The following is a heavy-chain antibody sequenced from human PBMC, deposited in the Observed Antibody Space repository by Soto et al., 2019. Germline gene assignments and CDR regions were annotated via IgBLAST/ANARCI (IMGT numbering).Heavy chain of an antibody. D-gene: IGHD1-1*01. CDR3: AKASNWNDEVYYYGMDV. CDR1: GFTFSSYG. Sequence: GGSLRLSCAASGFTFSSYGMHWVRQAPGKGLEWVAVISYDGSNKYYADSVKGRFTISRDNSKNTLYLQMNSLRAEDTAVYYCAKASNWNDEVYYYGMDVWGQGTMVTVSS. V-gene: IGHV3-30*18. J-gene: IGHJ6*02. CDR2: ISYDGSNK.